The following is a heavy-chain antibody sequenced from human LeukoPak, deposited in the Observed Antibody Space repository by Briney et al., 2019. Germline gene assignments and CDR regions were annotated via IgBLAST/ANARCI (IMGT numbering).Heavy chain of an antibody. J-gene: IGHJ3*02. CDR1: GGSISIYY. D-gene: IGHD2-8*01. Sequence: SETLSLTCTVSGGSISIYYWSWIRQPPGKGLEWIGYIFYSGNTIYNPSLKSRVTISVDTSKNQFSLKLASVTAADTAVYYCARDLDHGQAFNIWGQGTKVTVSS. V-gene: IGHV4-59*01. CDR2: IFYSGNT. CDR3: ARDLDHGQAFNI.